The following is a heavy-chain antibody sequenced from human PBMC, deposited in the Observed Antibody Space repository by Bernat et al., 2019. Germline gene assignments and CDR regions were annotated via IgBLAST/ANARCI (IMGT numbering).Heavy chain of an antibody. D-gene: IGHD3-10*01. J-gene: IGHJ6*02. CDR2: IIPILGTA. CDR3: ARARVTMVRGVIPYYGMDV. V-gene: IGHV1-69*01. Sequence: QLQLVQSGAEGKKPGSSLRFSSKASGGTFSSYPISWLGQAPGQGLDGMGGIIPILGTANYAQKFQGRVTITADESTSTAYMELSSLRSEDTAVYYCARARVTMVRGVIPYYGMDVWGQGTTVTVSS. CDR1: GGTFSSYP.